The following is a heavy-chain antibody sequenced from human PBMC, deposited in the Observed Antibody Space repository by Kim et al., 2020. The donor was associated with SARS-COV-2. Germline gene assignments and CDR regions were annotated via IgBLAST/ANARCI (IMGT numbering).Heavy chain of an antibody. Sequence: GGSLRLSCAASGFTFSSYAMSWVRQAPGKGLEWVSAISGSGGSTYYADSVKGRFTISRDNSKNTLYLQMNSLRAEDTAVYYCAKDLFGAVATISDYWGQGTLVTVSS. CDR3: AKDLFGAVATISDY. CDR2: ISGSGGST. J-gene: IGHJ4*02. D-gene: IGHD5-12*01. V-gene: IGHV3-23*01. CDR1: GFTFSSYA.